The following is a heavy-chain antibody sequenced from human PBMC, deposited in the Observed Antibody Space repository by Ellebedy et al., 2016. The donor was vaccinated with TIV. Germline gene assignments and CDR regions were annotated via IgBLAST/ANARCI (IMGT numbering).Heavy chain of an antibody. CDR3: ARWGQLGYDY. Sequence: ASVKVSCKASGYGFTTFGISWVRQAPGQGLEMMGVINPGGGSTSYAQKLQGRVTMTRDTSTRTVYMELSSLRSDDTAVYYCARWGQLGYDYWGQGTLVTVSS. CDR1: GYGFTTFG. D-gene: IGHD1-1*01. CDR2: INPGGGST. J-gene: IGHJ4*02. V-gene: IGHV1-46*04.